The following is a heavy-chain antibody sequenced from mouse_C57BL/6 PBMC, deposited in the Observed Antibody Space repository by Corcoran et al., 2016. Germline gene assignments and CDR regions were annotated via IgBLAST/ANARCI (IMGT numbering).Heavy chain of an antibody. CDR2: INPYNGGT. Sequence: EVQLQQSGPVLVKPGASVKMSCKASGYTFTDYYMNWVKQSHGKSLEWIGVINPYNGGTSYNQKFKGKATLTVDKSSSTAYMELNSLTSEDSAVYYCARGDYYYGSSYVETSYWGQGTLVTVSA. CDR1: GYTFTDYY. CDR3: ARGDYYYGSSYVETSY. D-gene: IGHD1-1*01. V-gene: IGHV1-19*01. J-gene: IGHJ3*01.